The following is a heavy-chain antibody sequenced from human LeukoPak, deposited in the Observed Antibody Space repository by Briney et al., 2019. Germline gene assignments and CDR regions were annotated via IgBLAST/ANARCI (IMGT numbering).Heavy chain of an antibody. J-gene: IGHJ4*02. CDR3: AKLSGWYWGTV. CDR2: ISSSGSNT. CDR1: GFTFSSYA. V-gene: IGHV3-23*01. D-gene: IGHD6-19*01. Sequence: GGSLRLSCAASGFTFSSYAMGWVRQAPGKGLEWVSAISSSGSNTYYAGSVKGRFTISRDNSKNTLYLQMNSLRAEDTAVYYCAKLSGWYWGTVWGQGTLVTVSS.